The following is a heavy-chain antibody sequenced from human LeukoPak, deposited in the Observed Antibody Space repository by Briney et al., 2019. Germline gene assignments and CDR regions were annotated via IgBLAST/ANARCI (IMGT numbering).Heavy chain of an antibody. V-gene: IGHV3-7*01. CDR2: IKQDGSEK. Sequence: PGGSLRLSCAASGFTFSSYWMSWVRQAPGKGLEWVANIKQDGSEKYYVDSVKGRFTISRDNAKNSLYLQMNSLRAEDTAVYYCARAVSRAYSDYGDDYWGQGTLVTVSS. J-gene: IGHJ4*02. CDR1: GFTFSSYW. CDR3: ARAVSRAYSDYGDDY. D-gene: IGHD5-12*01.